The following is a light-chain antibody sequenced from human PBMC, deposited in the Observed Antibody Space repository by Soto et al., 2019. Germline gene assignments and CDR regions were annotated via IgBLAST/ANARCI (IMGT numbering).Light chain of an antibody. CDR3: QQYDNLLT. CDR1: QGISNY. J-gene: IGKJ4*01. CDR2: DAS. Sequence: DIQMTQSPSSLSASIGDRVTITCQASQGISNYLNWYQLKPGKAPKLLIYDASNLETGVPSRFSGSGYGTDFTFTISSLQPEDIATYYCQQYDNLLTFGGGTKVEIK. V-gene: IGKV1-33*01.